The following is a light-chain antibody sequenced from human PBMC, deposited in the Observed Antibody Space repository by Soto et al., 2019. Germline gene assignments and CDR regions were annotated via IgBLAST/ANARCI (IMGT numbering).Light chain of an antibody. CDR2: EGS. V-gene: IGLV2-23*01. CDR3: CSYAGSSTVV. CDR1: SSDVGSYKF. Sequence: QSALTQPASVSGSPGQSITISCTGTSSDVGSYKFVSWYQQHPVKAPKLMIYEGSKRPSGVSNRFSGSKSGNTASLTISGLQAEDDADYYCCSYAGSSTVVFGGGTKLTVL. J-gene: IGLJ2*01.